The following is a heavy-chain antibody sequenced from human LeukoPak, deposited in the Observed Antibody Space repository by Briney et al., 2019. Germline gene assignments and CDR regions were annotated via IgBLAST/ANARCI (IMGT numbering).Heavy chain of an antibody. CDR3: ARGGLNYYDSSGYYDY. D-gene: IGHD3-22*01. V-gene: IGHV1-2*02. CDR1: GYTFTGYY. J-gene: IGHJ4*02. Sequence: GASVKVSCKASGYTFTGYYMHWGRQAPGQGLEWMGWINPNSGGTNYAQKFQGRVTMTRDTSISTAYMELSRLRSDDTAVYYCARGGLNYYDSSGYYDYWGQGTLVTVSS. CDR2: INPNSGGT.